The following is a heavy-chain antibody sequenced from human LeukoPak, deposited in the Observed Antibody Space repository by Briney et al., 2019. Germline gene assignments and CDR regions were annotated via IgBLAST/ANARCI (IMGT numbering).Heavy chain of an antibody. CDR2: INPNSGGT. Sequence: ASVRVSCKASGYTFTGYYMHWVRQAPGQGLEWMGWINPNSGGTNYAQMFQGRVTMTRDTSISPAYMELSRLRSDDTAVYHCVREDYFDSSGYYKNKEYFQHWGQGNLVTVSP. J-gene: IGHJ1*01. D-gene: IGHD3-22*01. V-gene: IGHV1-2*02. CDR1: GYTFTGYY. CDR3: VREDYFDSSGYYKNKEYFQH.